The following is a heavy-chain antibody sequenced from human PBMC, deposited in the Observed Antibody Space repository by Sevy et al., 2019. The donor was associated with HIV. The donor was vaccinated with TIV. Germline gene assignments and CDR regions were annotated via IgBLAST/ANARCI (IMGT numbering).Heavy chain of an antibody. D-gene: IGHD2-2*01. V-gene: IGHV4-59*01. Sequence: SETLSLTCTVSGGSISSYYWSWIRQPPGKGLEWIGYIYYSGSTNYNPSLKSRVTISVDTSKNQFSLKLSSVTAADTAGYYWARVGGGYCSSTSCSPGIRYYYYMDVWGKGTTVTVSS. CDR2: IYYSGST. J-gene: IGHJ6*03. CDR3: ARVGGGYCSSTSCSPGIRYYYYMDV. CDR1: GGSISSYY.